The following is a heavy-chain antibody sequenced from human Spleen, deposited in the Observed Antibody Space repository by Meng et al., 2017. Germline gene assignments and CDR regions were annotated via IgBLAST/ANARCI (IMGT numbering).Heavy chain of an antibody. CDR2: VHSSGGT. V-gene: IGHV4-39*01. CDR1: SASIGCCNYY. Sequence: QLQLQESGPGLVKPSQTLSLTFTVSSASIGCCNYYWGWIRQSPGKGLEWIGGVHSSGGTYYSPSFKSRVTISGDTSKNQFSLKVTSVTAADTAVYYCARVFDYWGQGTLVTVSS. J-gene: IGHJ4*02. CDR3: ARVFDY.